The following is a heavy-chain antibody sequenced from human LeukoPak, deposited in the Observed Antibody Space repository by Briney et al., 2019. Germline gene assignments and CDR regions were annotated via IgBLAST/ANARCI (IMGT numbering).Heavy chain of an antibody. J-gene: IGHJ4*02. Sequence: GGSLRLSCAASGFTFKNHAMHWVRQVPGKGLEWVALIYYDGSIKYYADSVKGRVTISRDNSQNTLYLQMRNLRVDDTAVYYCARDREMATIYYFDSWGQGTLVTVSS. D-gene: IGHD5-12*01. CDR1: GFTFKNHA. V-gene: IGHV3-33*01. CDR3: ARDREMATIYYFDS. CDR2: IYYDGSIK.